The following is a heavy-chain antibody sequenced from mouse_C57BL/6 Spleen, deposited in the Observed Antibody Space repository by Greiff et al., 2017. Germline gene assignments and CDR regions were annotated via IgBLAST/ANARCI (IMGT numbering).Heavy chain of an antibody. CDR2: IYPGSGST. CDR1: GYTFTSYW. D-gene: IGHD1-1*01. Sequence: QVQLQQPGAELVKPGASEKMSCKASGYTFTSYWITWVKQRPGQGLEWIGDIYPGSGSTNYNEKFKSKATLTVDTSSSTAYMQLSSLTSEDSAVYYCARSVVATKEGFAYWGQGTLVTVSA. CDR3: ARSVVATKEGFAY. J-gene: IGHJ3*01. V-gene: IGHV1-55*01.